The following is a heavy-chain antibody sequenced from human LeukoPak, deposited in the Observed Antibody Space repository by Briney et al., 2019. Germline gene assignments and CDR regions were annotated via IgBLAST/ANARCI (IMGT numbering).Heavy chain of an antibody. Sequence: GGSLRLSCAASGFTFSNYWMNWVRQAPGKGPEWVAIIKKDGSEKYYVDSVKGRFTISIDNAKNSLYLQMNSLRADDTAVYFCAGGAGFLIDYWGQGALVTVSS. CDR1: GFTFSNYW. CDR3: AGGAGFLIDY. D-gene: IGHD2/OR15-2a*01. CDR2: IKKDGSEK. J-gene: IGHJ4*02. V-gene: IGHV3-7*01.